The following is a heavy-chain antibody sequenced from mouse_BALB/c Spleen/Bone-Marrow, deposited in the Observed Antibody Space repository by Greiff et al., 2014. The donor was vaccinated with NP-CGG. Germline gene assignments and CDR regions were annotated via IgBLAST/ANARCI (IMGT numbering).Heavy chain of an antibody. CDR1: GFNIKDTY. CDR3: ARDYYGCYFDY. D-gene: IGHD1-1*01. V-gene: IGHV14-3*02. Sequence: EVQLQQSVAELVKPGASVKLSCTASGFNIKDTYMHWVKQRPEQGLEWLGRIDPANGNTKYDPQFQGKATITADTSSNTAYLKLRSQTSEDTADYYCARDYYGCYFDYWGQGTTLTVSS. J-gene: IGHJ2*01. CDR2: IDPANGNT.